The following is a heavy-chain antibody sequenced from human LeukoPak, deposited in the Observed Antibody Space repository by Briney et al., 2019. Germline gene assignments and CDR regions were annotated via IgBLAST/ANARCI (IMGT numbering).Heavy chain of an antibody. V-gene: IGHV3-23*01. CDR3: AKGPDCGGDCYLYYFDY. Sequence: GGSLRLSCAASGFTFSIYAMSWVRQAPGKGLEWVSAISGSGGSTYYADSVKGRFTISRDNSKNTLYLQMNSLRAEDTAVYYCAKGPDCGGDCYLYYFDYWGQGTLVTVSS. J-gene: IGHJ4*02. CDR2: ISGSGGST. CDR1: GFTFSIYA. D-gene: IGHD2-21*02.